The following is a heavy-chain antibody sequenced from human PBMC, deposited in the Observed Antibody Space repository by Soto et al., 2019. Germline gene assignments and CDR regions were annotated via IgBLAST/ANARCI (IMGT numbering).Heavy chain of an antibody. J-gene: IGHJ4*02. CDR3: VRDVLGGSDY. CDR2: IKQNGREK. CDR1: GFTFNNYW. D-gene: IGHD3-16*01. V-gene: IGHV3-7*03. Sequence: EIQLVESGGGLVQPGGSLRLSCVASGFTFNNYWMSWVRQAPGKGLEWVANIKQNGREKYHVDSVKGRFTISRDNAKNSLYLQMDSLRDEDTAVYYCVRDVLGGSDYWCQGILVTVSS.